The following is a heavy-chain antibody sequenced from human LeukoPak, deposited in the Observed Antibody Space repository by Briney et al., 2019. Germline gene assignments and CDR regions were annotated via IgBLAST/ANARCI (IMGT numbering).Heavy chain of an antibody. J-gene: IGHJ4*02. D-gene: IGHD3-10*01. Sequence: PSETLSLTCTVSGGSISSSSYYWGWIRQPPGKGLEWIGSIYYSGSTYYNPSLKSRVTISVDTSKNQFSLKLSSVTAADTAVYYCARPMVRGVIISMIDYWGQGTLVTVSS. CDR3: ARPMVRGVIISMIDY. CDR2: IYYSGST. CDR1: GGSISSSSYY. V-gene: IGHV4-39*01.